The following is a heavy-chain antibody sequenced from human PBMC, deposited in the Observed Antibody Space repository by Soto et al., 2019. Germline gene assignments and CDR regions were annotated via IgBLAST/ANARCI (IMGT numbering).Heavy chain of an antibody. CDR2: ISYDGFNK. CDR1: GFTFTNYG. Sequence: GGSLRLSCAASGFTFTNYGMHWVRQAPGEGLEWVSVISYDGFNKYYSESVKGRFTISRDNSRNTLYLQMNSLRAEDTAVYYCARGSWELQLFVPPLDYWGQGXLVTVSS. CDR3: ARGSWELQLFVPPLDY. J-gene: IGHJ4*02. V-gene: IGHV3-30*03. D-gene: IGHD1-26*01.